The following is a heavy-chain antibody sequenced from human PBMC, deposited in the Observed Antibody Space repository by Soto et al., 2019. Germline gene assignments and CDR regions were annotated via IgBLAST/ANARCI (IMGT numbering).Heavy chain of an antibody. CDR1: GFTFSSYG. J-gene: IGHJ6*02. D-gene: IGHD3-3*01. CDR3: AKDRYDFWSGYVYYYGMDV. Sequence: GGSLRLSCAASGFTFSSYGMHWVRQAPGKGLEWVAVISYDGSNKYYADSVKGRFTISRDNSKNTLYLQMNSLRAEDTAVYYCAKDRYDFWSGYVYYYGMDVWGQGTTVTVSS. CDR2: ISYDGSNK. V-gene: IGHV3-30*18.